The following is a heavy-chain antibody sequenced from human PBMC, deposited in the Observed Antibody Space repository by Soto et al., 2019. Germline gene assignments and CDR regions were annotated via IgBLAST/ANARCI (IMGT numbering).Heavy chain of an antibody. CDR3: AKDQYAILTGSNWFDP. CDR1: GFTFSSFG. D-gene: IGHD3-9*01. J-gene: IGHJ5*02. V-gene: IGHV3-30*18. CDR2: ILYDGTNK. Sequence: QVQLVESGGGVVQPGRSLRLSCAASGFTFSSFGMHWVRQAPGKGLEWVAVILYDGTNKYYAASVKGRFTISRDNSKNTLYLQMNSLRAEDTAVYYCAKDQYAILTGSNWFDPWGQGTLVTVSS.